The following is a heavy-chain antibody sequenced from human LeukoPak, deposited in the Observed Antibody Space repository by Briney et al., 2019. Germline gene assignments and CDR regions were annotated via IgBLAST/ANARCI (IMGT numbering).Heavy chain of an antibody. V-gene: IGHV3-7*01. D-gene: IGHD6-13*01. CDR3: TRVRAGYYFDL. CDR1: GFTFSNYW. CDR2: LQQDGVQK. J-gene: IGHJ4*02. Sequence: GGSLRLSCAASGFTFSNYWMTWVRQAPGKGLEWVATLQQDGVQKYYVDSVKGRFTTSRDNAKNSLHLQMNSLRAEDTAVYYCTRVRAGYYFDLWGRGTLVTVSS.